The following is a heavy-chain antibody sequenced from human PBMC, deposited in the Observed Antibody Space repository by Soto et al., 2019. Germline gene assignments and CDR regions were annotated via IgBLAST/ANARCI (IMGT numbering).Heavy chain of an antibody. D-gene: IGHD5-18*01. CDR2: IYYSGST. CDR3: ARNSYGYTVYDY. J-gene: IGHJ4*02. V-gene: IGHV4-30-4*01. CDR1: GGSISSGDYY. Sequence: QVQLQESGPGLMKPSQTLSLTCTVSGGSISSGDYYWSWIRQPPGKGLEWIGYIYYSGSTYYTPSLKSRVTISVYTSKNQFSLTLSSVTAADTAVYYCARNSYGYTVYDYWGQGTLVTVAS.